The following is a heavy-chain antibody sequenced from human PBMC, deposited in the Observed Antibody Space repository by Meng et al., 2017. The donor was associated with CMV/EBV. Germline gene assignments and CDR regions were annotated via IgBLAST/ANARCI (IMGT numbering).Heavy chain of an antibody. CDR1: GFTFSSYS. Sequence: GGLRLSCAASGFTFSSYSMNWVRQAPGKGLEWVSSISSSSSYIYYADSVKGRFTISRDNAKNSLYLQMNSLRAEDTAVYYCARDRVGSGSYYWYYYYYYGMDVWGQGTTVTVSS. D-gene: IGHD3-10*01. J-gene: IGHJ6*02. CDR3: ARDRVGSGSYYWYYYYYYGMDV. CDR2: ISSSSSYI. V-gene: IGHV3-21*01.